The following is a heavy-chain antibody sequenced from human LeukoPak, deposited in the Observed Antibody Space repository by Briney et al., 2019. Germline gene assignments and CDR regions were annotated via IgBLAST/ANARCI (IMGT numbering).Heavy chain of an antibody. CDR2: ISGSGGST. CDR3: AKDGVGVVPVGVFDY. J-gene: IGHJ4*02. CDR1: GFTFSSYS. Sequence: GGSLRLSCAASGFTFSSYSMNWVRQAPGKGLEWVSAISGSGGSTYYADSVKGRFTISRDNSKNTLYLQMNSLRAEDTAVYYCAKDGVGVVPVGVFDYWGQGTLVTVSS. D-gene: IGHD2-2*01. V-gene: IGHV3-23*01.